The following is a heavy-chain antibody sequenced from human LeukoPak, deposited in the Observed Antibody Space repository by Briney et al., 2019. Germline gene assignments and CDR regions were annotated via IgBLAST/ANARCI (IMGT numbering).Heavy chain of an antibody. CDR3: ASQQRELLLYFQH. Sequence: GGSLRLSCAASGFTFSSYAMSWVRQAPGKGLEWVSAISGSGGSTYYADSVKGRFTISRDNSKNTLYLQMNSLRAEDTAVYYCASQQRELLLYFQHWGQGTLVTVSS. CDR1: GFTFSSYA. V-gene: IGHV3-23*01. CDR2: ISGSGGST. J-gene: IGHJ1*01. D-gene: IGHD1-26*01.